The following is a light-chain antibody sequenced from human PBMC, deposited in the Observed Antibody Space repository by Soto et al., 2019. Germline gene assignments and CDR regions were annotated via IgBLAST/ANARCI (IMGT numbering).Light chain of an antibody. Sequence: QSVLTQPPSVSGAPGQRVTISCTGSSSNIGAGYDVHWYQQRPGTAPKLLIYGNKNRPSGVPDRFSGSKSGTSASLAVTGLQTGDEADYYCGTWDSSLSAYVFGTGTKVTVL. CDR3: GTWDSSLSAYV. CDR1: SSNIGAGYD. CDR2: GNK. J-gene: IGLJ1*01. V-gene: IGLV1-40*01.